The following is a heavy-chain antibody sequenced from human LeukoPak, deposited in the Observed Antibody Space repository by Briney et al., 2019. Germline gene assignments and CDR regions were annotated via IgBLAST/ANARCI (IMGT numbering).Heavy chain of an antibody. CDR2: IKQDGSEK. CDR3: ARGPVGATDYFDY. V-gene: IGHV3-7*01. Sequence: PGGSLRLSCAASGFTFSSYWMSWVRQAPGKGLEWVGNIKQDGSEKYYVDSVKGRFTISRDNAKNSLYLQMNSLRAEDTAVYYCARGPVGATDYFDYWGQGTLVTVSS. D-gene: IGHD1-26*01. CDR1: GFTFSSYW. J-gene: IGHJ4*02.